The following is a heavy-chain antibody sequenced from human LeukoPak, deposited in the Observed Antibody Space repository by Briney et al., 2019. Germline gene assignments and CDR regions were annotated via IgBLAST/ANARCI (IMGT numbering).Heavy chain of an antibody. D-gene: IGHD6-13*01. J-gene: IGHJ5*02. V-gene: IGHV3-30-3*01. CDR2: ISFNVNNK. CDR3: ASRSINWYRGNNWFDP. Sequence: PGGSLRLSCAASGFPFSTYVMHWVRQAPGKGLEWMAFISFNVNNKQYRASLKGRFTISRDNSKNSLYLQINSLRVEDTAVYYCASRSINWYRGNNWFDPWGQGNLVTVSS. CDR1: GFPFSTYV.